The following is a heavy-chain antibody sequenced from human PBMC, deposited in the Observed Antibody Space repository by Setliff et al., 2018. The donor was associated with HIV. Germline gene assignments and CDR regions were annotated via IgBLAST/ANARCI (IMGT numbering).Heavy chain of an antibody. J-gene: IGHJ5*02. Sequence: KPSETLSLTCTVSGDSISNSDYYWGWIRQPPGKGLEWIGSVYYSGTTYYNPSLKSRFSISIYKSKNQFSLRLSSVTAADTAVYYCARHSGVASPNWFDPWGQGTLVTVSS. V-gene: IGHV4-39*01. D-gene: IGHD3-10*01. CDR1: GDSISNSDYY. CDR3: ARHSGVASPNWFDP. CDR2: VYYSGTT.